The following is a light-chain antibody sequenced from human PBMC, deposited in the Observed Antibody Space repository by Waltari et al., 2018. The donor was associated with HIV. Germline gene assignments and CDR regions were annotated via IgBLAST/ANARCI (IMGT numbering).Light chain of an antibody. CDR2: KDI. J-gene: IGLJ2*01. Sequence: SYELTQPPSVSVSPGQTARITCSGAVLSKQHAFWYQQKSGQAPVLVMYKDIERPSGIPERFSGSSSGTTVTLKISGVQAEDEADYYCQSGDSSTTYVIFGGGTKLTVL. V-gene: IGLV3-25*03. CDR1: VLSKQH. CDR3: QSGDSSTTYVI.